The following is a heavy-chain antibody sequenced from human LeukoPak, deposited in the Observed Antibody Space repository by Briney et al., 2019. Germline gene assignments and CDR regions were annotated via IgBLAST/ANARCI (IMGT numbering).Heavy chain of an antibody. Sequence: GGSLRLSCAASGFTFSSYAMSWVRQAPGKGLEWVSAISGSGGSTYYVDSVKGRFTISRDNSKNTLYLQMNSLRAEDTAVYYCAPDYSDYYYGMDVWGQGTTVTVSS. D-gene: IGHD1-26*01. CDR1: GFTFSSYA. J-gene: IGHJ6*02. V-gene: IGHV3-23*01. CDR3: APDYSDYYYGMDV. CDR2: ISGSGGST.